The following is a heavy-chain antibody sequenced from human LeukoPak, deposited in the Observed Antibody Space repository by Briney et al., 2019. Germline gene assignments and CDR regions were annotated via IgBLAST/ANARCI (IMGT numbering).Heavy chain of an antibody. J-gene: IGHJ6*03. D-gene: IGHD6-6*01. CDR1: GYSFTSYW. CDR3: ARHVVEIAARPLLGDYYYYMDV. V-gene: IGHV5-51*01. Sequence: GESLKISCKGSGYSFTSYWIGWVRQMPGKGLEWMGIIYPGDSDTRYSPSFQGQVTISADKSISSAYLQWSSLKASDTAMYYCARHVVEIAARPLLGDYYYYMDVWGKGTTVTVSS. CDR2: IYPGDSDT.